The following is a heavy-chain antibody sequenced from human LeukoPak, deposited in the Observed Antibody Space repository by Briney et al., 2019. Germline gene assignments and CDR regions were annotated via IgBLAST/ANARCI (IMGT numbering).Heavy chain of an antibody. CDR2: IIGSSGST. V-gene: IGHV3-23*01. Sequence: GGSLRLSCVASGFSFSNYAMNWVRQAPGKGLEWVSLIIGSSGSTFYADSVKGRFTISRDKSKNTLYLQMNSLRAEDTAVYYCAKGAYDYVEIAYFDYWGQGSLITVSS. CDR1: GFSFSNYA. D-gene: IGHD5-12*01. CDR3: AKGAYDYVEIAYFDY. J-gene: IGHJ4*02.